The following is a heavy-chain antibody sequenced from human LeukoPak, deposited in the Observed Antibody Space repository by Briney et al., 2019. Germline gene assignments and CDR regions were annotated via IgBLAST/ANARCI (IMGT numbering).Heavy chain of an antibody. CDR3: ARPYCSGGSCYPHEYYFDY. CDR1: GYSFTSYW. J-gene: IGHJ4*02. Sequence: GESLKISCKGSGYSFTSYWIGWVRQMPGKGLEWMGIIYPGDSDTRYSPSFQGQVTISADKSISTAYLQWSSPKASDTAMYYCARPYCSGGSCYPHEYYFDYWGQGTLVTVSS. CDR2: IYPGDSDT. D-gene: IGHD2-15*01. V-gene: IGHV5-51*01.